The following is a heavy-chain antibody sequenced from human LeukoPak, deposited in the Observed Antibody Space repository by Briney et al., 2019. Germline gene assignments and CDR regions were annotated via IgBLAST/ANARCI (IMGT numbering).Heavy chain of an antibody. D-gene: IGHD3-3*01. J-gene: IGHJ3*02. CDR2: ISSSSSYI. Sequence: PGGSLRLSCAASGFTFSSYSMNWVRQAPGKGLEWVSSISSSSSYIYYADSVKGRFTISRDNAKNSLYLQMNSLRAEDTAVYYCARDSPSYYDFWSGYVPPDAFDIWGQGTMVTVSS. CDR1: GFTFSSYS. CDR3: ARDSPSYYDFWSGYVPPDAFDI. V-gene: IGHV3-21*01.